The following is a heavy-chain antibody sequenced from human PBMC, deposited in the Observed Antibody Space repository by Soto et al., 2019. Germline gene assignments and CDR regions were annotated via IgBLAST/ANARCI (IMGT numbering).Heavy chain of an antibody. V-gene: IGHV1-69*01. CDR1: GGTFSSYA. CDR2: IIPIFGTA. Sequence: QVQLVQSGAEVKKPGSSVKVSCKASGGTFSSYAISWVRQAPVQGLEWMGGIIPIFGTANYAQKFQGRVTITADESTSTAYMELSSLRSEDTAVYYCARDSITMVRGVPGYWGQGTLVTVSS. D-gene: IGHD3-10*01. J-gene: IGHJ4*02. CDR3: ARDSITMVRGVPGY.